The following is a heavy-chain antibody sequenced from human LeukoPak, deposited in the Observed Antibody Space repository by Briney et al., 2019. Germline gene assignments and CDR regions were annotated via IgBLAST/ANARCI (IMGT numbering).Heavy chain of an antibody. CDR3: ASRPTTGVDYYYYYMDV. CDR1: GGSISSNNW. Sequence: SETLSLTCGVSGGSISSNNWWSWVRQPPGQGLEWIGEIYHSGSANYNPSLKSRVTISVDKSKNQLSLKLISVTAADTAVYYCASRPTTGVDYYYYYMDVWGKGTTVTVSS. J-gene: IGHJ6*03. V-gene: IGHV4-4*02. D-gene: IGHD1-14*01. CDR2: IYHSGSA.